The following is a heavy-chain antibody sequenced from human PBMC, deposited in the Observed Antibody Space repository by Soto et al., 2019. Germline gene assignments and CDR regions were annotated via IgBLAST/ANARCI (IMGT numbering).Heavy chain of an antibody. CDR3: ARLRYDDSSGRFDP. J-gene: IGHJ5*02. Sequence: QLQLQESGPGLVKPSETLSLTCTVSGGSISSSSYYWGWIRQPPGKGLEWIGSIYYSGSTYYNPSLKSRVTISVDTSKNQFSLKLSSVTAAYTAVYYCARLRYDDSSGRFDPWGQGTLVTVSS. V-gene: IGHV4-39*01. CDR2: IYYSGST. CDR1: GGSISSSSYY. D-gene: IGHD3-22*01.